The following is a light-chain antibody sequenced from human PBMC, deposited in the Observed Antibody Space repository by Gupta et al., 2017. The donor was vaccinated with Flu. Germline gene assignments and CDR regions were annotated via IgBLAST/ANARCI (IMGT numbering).Light chain of an antibody. Sequence: DRVTITCRASQSISSYLNWYQQKPGKAPKLLIYAASSLQSGVPSRFSGSGSGTDFTLTINSLQPEDFATYYCQQSYSTPPYTFGQGTKLEIK. CDR2: AAS. V-gene: IGKV1-39*01. J-gene: IGKJ2*01. CDR1: QSISSY. CDR3: QQSYSTPPYT.